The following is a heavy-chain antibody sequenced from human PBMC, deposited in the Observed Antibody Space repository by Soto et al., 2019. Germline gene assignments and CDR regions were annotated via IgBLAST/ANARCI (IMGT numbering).Heavy chain of an antibody. CDR1: GFTFSSYE. CDR2: ISSIDDTI. CDR3: ARAAAPFDY. D-gene: IGHD2-2*01. V-gene: IGHV3-48*03. J-gene: IGHJ4*02. Sequence: PGGSLRLSCATSGFTFSSYEMNWVRQAPGKGLEWVSSISSIDDTIYYSDSVKGRFTISRDNAENSLYLQMNSLRAEDTAVYYCARAAAPFDYWGQGTLVTVSS.